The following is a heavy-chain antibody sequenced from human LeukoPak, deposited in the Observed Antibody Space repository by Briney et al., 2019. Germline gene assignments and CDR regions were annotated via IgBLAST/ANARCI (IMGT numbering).Heavy chain of an antibody. J-gene: IGHJ6*03. CDR2: MNPNSGNT. D-gene: IGHD3-10*01. CDR1: GYTFTSYD. CDR3: ARTQYGSGTNYYYYYYMDV. Sequence: ASVKVSCKASGYTFTSYDINWVQQATGQGLEWMGWMNPNSGNTGYAQKFQGRVTMTRNTSISTAYMELSSLRSEDTAVYYCARTQYGSGTNYYYYYYMDVWGKGTTVTISS. V-gene: IGHV1-8*01.